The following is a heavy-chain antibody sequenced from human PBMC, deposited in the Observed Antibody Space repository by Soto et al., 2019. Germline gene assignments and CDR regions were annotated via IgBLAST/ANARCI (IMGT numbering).Heavy chain of an antibody. CDR3: ARLNGYCVSTGCHGYYGMDV. V-gene: IGHV4-59*08. D-gene: IGHD2-2*03. CDR2: IYYSGST. CDR1: GGSISSYY. J-gene: IGHJ6*02. Sequence: SETLSLTCTVSGGSISSYYWSWIRQPPGKGLEWIGYIYYSGSTNYNPSLKSRVTISADTSMNEFSLRLSSVTAADTAVYYCARLNGYCVSTGCHGYYGMDVWGQGTTVT.